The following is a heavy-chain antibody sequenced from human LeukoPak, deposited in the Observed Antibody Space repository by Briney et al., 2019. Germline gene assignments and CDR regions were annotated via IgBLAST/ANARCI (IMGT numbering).Heavy chain of an antibody. Sequence: ASVKVSCKASGYTFTDYFIHWVRQAPGQGLEWMGWISAYSGNTNYAQKLQGRVTMTTDTSTSTAYMELRSLRSDDTAVYYCARNLENMDSMIDYWGQGTLVTVSS. J-gene: IGHJ4*02. CDR2: ISAYSGNT. V-gene: IGHV1-18*04. CDR1: GYTFTDYF. CDR3: ARNLENMDSMIDY. D-gene: IGHD5-24*01.